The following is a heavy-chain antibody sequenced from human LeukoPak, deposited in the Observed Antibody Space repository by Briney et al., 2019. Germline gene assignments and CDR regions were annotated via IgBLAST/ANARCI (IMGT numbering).Heavy chain of an antibody. Sequence: LAGGCLRLSCAASGFTFSSYSMNWVRQAPGKGLEWVSYISDSSGTIYYADSVKGRFTISRDNAKNPLYLQMNSLRAEDTAVYYCARRSEFGVLYYMDVWGKGTTVTVSS. D-gene: IGHD3-16*01. V-gene: IGHV3-48*01. CDR3: ARRSEFGVLYYMDV. CDR1: GFTFSSYS. CDR2: ISDSSGTI. J-gene: IGHJ6*03.